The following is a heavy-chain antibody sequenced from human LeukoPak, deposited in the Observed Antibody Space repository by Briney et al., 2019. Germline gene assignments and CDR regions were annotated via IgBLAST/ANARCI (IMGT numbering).Heavy chain of an antibody. Sequence: PSETLSLTCTVSGGSISSSSYYWGWIRQPPGKGLEWIGSIYYSGSTYYNPSLKSRVTISVDTSKNQISLKLSSVTAADTAVYYCARQGPICSSTSCYYNVYYYGMDVWGQGTTVTVSS. V-gene: IGHV4-39*01. CDR2: IYYSGST. CDR1: GGSISSSSYY. CDR3: ARQGPICSSTSCYYNVYYYGMDV. D-gene: IGHD2-2*01. J-gene: IGHJ6*02.